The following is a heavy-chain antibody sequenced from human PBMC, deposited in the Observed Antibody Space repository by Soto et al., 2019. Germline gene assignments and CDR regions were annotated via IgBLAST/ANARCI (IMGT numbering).Heavy chain of an antibody. CDR3: AREYVLLWFGEFASAGQFDP. CDR1: GGTFSSYT. J-gene: IGHJ5*02. Sequence: QVQLVQSGAEVKKPGSSVKVSCKASGGTFSSYTISWVRQAPGQGLEWMGRIIPILGIANYAQKFQGRVTITADKSTSTAYMELSSLRSEDTAVYYCAREYVLLWFGEFASAGQFDPWGQGTLVTVSS. V-gene: IGHV1-69*08. CDR2: IIPILGIA. D-gene: IGHD3-10*01.